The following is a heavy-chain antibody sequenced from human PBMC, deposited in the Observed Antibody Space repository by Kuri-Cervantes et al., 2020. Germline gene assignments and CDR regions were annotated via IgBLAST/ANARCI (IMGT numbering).Heavy chain of an antibody. D-gene: IGHD7-27*01. CDR2: ISYDGSNK. Sequence: GGSLRLSCAASGFTFSSYAMHWVRQAPGKGLEWVAVISYDGSNKYYADSVKGRFTIPRDNSKNTLYLQMNSLRAEDTAVYYCARDLNWAYTYWGQGTLVTVSS. J-gene: IGHJ4*02. V-gene: IGHV3-30*07. CDR1: GFTFSSYA. CDR3: ARDLNWAYTY.